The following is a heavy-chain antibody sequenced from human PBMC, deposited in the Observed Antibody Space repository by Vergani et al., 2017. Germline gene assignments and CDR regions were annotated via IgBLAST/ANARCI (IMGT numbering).Heavy chain of an antibody. CDR2: IYYSGNT. CDR3: ARARWEVPTAIKYAFDI. J-gene: IGHJ3*02. V-gene: IGHV4-31*03. CDR1: PDSITSGGYY. D-gene: IGHD1-26*01. Sequence: QVQLQESGPGLVKPSQTLSLTCTVSPDSITSGGYYWSWIRQFPGKGLEWVGDIYYSGNTDYNPSLESRVSISLDTSKNQFSLKLSSVTAADTAVYYCARARWEVPTAIKYAFDIWGQGTSVTVAS.